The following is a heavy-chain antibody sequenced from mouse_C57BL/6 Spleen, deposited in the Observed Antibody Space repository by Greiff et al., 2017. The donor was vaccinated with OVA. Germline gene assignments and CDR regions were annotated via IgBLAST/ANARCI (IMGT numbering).Heavy chain of an antibody. CDR3: ARYKSNYVGNAMDY. CDR2: IRNKANGYTT. J-gene: IGHJ4*01. D-gene: IGHD2-5*01. V-gene: IGHV7-3*01. CDR1: GFTFTDYY. Sequence: EVMLVESGGGLVQPGGSLSLSCAASGFTFTDYYMSWVRQPPGKALEWLGFIRNKANGYTTEYSASVKGRFTMSRDNSQSILYLQMNALRAEDSATYYCARYKSNYVGNAMDYWGQGTSVTVSS.